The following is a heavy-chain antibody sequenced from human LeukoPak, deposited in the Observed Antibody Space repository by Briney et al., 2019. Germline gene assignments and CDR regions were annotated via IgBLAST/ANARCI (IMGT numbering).Heavy chain of an antibody. CDR1: GGTFSSYA. D-gene: IGHD2-8*01. V-gene: IGHV1-69*13. Sequence: SVKVSCKASGGTFSSYAISWVRQAPGQGLEWMGGIIPIFGTANYAQKFQGRVTITADESTSTAYMELSNLRSEDTAEYYCGLGYCTNGVCYSLYYYGMDVWGQGTTVTVSS. CDR2: IIPIFGTA. J-gene: IGHJ6*02. CDR3: GLGYCTNGVCYSLYYYGMDV.